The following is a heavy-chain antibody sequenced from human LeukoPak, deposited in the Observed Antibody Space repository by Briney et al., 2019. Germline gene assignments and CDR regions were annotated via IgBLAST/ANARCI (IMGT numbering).Heavy chain of an antibody. J-gene: IGHJ4*02. CDR3: ARDRVVVVAATGEFDY. CDR1: GFTFSSYA. CDR2: IYSGGST. D-gene: IGHD2-15*01. Sequence: GGSLRLSCAASGFTFSSYAMSWVRQAPGKGLEWVSVIYSGGSTYYADSVKGRFTISRDNSKNTLYLQMNSLRAEDTAVYYCARDRVVVVAATGEFDYWGQGTLVTVSS. V-gene: IGHV3-66*02.